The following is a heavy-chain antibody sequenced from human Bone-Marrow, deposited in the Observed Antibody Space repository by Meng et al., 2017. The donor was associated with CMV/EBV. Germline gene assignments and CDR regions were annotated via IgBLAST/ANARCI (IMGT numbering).Heavy chain of an antibody. CDR1: GFPFDDYA. J-gene: IGHJ6*02. V-gene: IGHV3-9*01. CDR2: ISWDSGIK. Sequence: SLKISCTTSGFPFDDYAMHWVRQVPGKGLEWVSVISWDSGIKAYADSVKGRFTISRDNAKNYLYLQMNSLRTDDSDLYHCAKDMKGYCSDNSCYTEGMDVWGQGTTVTVSS. CDR3: AKDMKGYCSDNSCYTEGMDV. D-gene: IGHD2-15*01.